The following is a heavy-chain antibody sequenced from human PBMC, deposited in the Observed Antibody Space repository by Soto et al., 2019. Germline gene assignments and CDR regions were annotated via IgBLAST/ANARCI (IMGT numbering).Heavy chain of an antibody. CDR3: AIPRYYFWDNSYVHYFGS. V-gene: IGHV3-30*04. D-gene: IGHD3-3*01. CDR2: ISYDGRNQ. Sequence: PGGSLRLSCAASGFTFSGYPMHWVRQPPGKGLEWVAFISYDGRNQKYSESVKGRFTISRDNSKKTLYLQIISLRTEDTAVYYFAIPRYYFWDNSYVHYFGSWGQGTLVTVSS. J-gene: IGHJ4*02. CDR1: GFTFSGYP.